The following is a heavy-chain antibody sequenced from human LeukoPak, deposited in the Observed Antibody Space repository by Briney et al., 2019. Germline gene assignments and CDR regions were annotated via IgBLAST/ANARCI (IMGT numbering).Heavy chain of an antibody. CDR3: ARRLGRKFGERFYYYHYMDV. CDR1: GFTFSSYG. CDR2: MNHSGST. J-gene: IGHJ6*03. D-gene: IGHD3-10*01. Sequence: GSLRLSCAASGFTFSSYGMSWIRQPPGKGLEWIGEMNHSGSTNYNPSLKSRVTISVDTSKNQFSLKLSSVTAADTAVYYCARRLGRKFGERFYYYHYMDVWGKGTTVTISS. V-gene: IGHV4-34*01.